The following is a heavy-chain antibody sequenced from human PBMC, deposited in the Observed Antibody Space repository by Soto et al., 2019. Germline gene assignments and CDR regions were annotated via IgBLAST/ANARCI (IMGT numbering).Heavy chain of an antibody. V-gene: IGHV3-23*01. D-gene: IGHD2-15*01. Sequence: GVSVGLSCAASGFTFSTYAMSWVRQAPGKGLERVSAISGSGGITYYADPVKGRFTIYRDNSKNTLYLQMNSLRHQDTALYYCEKRRQPIVVMEAPESMYDTWSHGMLLTASS. J-gene: IGHJ5*01. CDR1: GFTFSTYA. CDR3: EKRRQPIVVMEAPESMYDT. CDR2: ISGSGGIT.